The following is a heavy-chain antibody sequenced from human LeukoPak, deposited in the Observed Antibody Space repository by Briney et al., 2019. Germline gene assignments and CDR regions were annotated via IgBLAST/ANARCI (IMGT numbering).Heavy chain of an antibody. CDR1: GYSFTSYW. D-gene: IGHD3-22*01. CDR3: ARHEEDSSGYYYESGYFQH. CDR2: IYPGDSDT. V-gene: IGHV5-51*01. Sequence: GESLKISCKGSGYSFTSYWIGWVRQMPGKGLEWMGIIYPGDSDTRYSPSFQGQVTISADKSISTAYLQWSSLKASDTAMYYCARHEEDSSGYYYESGYFQHRGQGTLVTVSS. J-gene: IGHJ1*01.